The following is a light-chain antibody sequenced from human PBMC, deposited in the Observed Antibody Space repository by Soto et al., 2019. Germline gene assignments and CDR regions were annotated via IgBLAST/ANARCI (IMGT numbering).Light chain of an antibody. CDR2: GAS. J-gene: IGKJ1*01. V-gene: IGKV1-6*01. Sequence: AIQMTQSPASLSASVGDRVTITCRASQDIRNELGWYQQKPGQAPKLSIYGASILQAGAPARFSGIGSGTDFTLTISSLQPEDFATYYCPQDYSYPRTFGQGTKVEIK. CDR1: QDIRNE. CDR3: PQDYSYPRT.